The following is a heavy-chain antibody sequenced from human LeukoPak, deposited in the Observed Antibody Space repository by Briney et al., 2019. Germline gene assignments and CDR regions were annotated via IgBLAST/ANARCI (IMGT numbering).Heavy chain of an antibody. J-gene: IGHJ4*02. Sequence: PWGSLRLSCAASRFTFSTYSMNWVRQAPGKGLEWVSSISSRSTYIYYADSVKGRFTISRDNAKNSLYLQMNSLRAEDTAVYYCARLFIYCSGGSCYDSFDYWGQGTLVTVSS. D-gene: IGHD2-15*01. CDR1: RFTFSTYS. V-gene: IGHV3-21*01. CDR3: ARLFIYCSGGSCYDSFDY. CDR2: ISSRSTYI.